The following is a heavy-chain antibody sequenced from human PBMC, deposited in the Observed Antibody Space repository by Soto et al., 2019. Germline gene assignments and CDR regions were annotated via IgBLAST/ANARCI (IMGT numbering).Heavy chain of an antibody. CDR1: GGSFISYT. D-gene: IGHD4-17*01. J-gene: IGHJ5*02. CDR2: ITPSLDIA. V-gene: IGHV1-69*08. Sequence: QVQLVQSGAEVKKPGSSVKVSCKASGGSFISYTISWVRQAPGQGREWMGKITPSLDIANYAQKLQGRVTITADKSTSTAYMELSSLRSEDTAVYFWARDDYGDYNVDNWFDPWGQGTLVTVSS. CDR3: ARDDYGDYNVDNWFDP.